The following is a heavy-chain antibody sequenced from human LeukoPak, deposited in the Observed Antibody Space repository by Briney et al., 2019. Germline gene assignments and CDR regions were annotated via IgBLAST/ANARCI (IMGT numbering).Heavy chain of an antibody. CDR2: IYHSGST. J-gene: IGHJ3*02. D-gene: IGHD5-18*01. CDR1: GGSISSGGFS. CDR3: ARDPGRYSYGHDAFDI. V-gene: IGHV4-30-2*01. Sequence: SETLSLTCGVSGGSISSGGFSWSWIRQPPGKGLEWIGYIYHSGSTYYKPSLKSRVTISVDTSKNQFSLKLSSVTAADTAVYYCARDPGRYSYGHDAFDIWGQGTMVTVSS.